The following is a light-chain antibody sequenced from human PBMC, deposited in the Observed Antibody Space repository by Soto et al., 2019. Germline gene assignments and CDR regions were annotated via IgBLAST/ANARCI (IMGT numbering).Light chain of an antibody. J-gene: IGKJ1*01. CDR1: QAIDSW. CDR3: QQTLSFPPT. V-gene: IGKV1-12*01. Sequence: DIQMTQSPSSVSASVGDRVTITCRASQAIDSWLARYQQKPGEAPKLLIFTGSLLHSGVPPRFSGSGSGTDFPLTISSLQPEDFATYYCQQTLSFPPTFGQGTKVDIE. CDR2: TGS.